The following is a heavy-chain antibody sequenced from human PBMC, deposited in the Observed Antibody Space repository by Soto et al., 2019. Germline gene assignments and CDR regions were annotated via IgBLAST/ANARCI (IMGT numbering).Heavy chain of an antibody. D-gene: IGHD7-27*01. V-gene: IGHV1-3*01. CDR1: GYTFRSYA. Sequence: QIRLEQSVSEVRKPGASVTVSCTASGYTFRSYAMHWVRQAPGQRLEWMGWINAGYGNTKSSQKFQDRVTISRDTSASTAYMELTSLRSEDTAVYYCARDTGDGTFDFWGQGTLVTVSS. CDR2: INAGYGNT. CDR3: ARDTGDGTFDF. J-gene: IGHJ4*02.